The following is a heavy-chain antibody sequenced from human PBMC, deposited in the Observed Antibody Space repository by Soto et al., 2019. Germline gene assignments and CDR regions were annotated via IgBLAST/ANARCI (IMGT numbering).Heavy chain of an antibody. CDR1: GFTFSSYD. D-gene: IGHD3-10*01. CDR3: ARRWSPLGFGESPSYLDYGLDV. J-gene: IGHJ6*02. V-gene: IGHV3-13*04. CDR2: IDSAGDT. Sequence: AGGSLRLSCAASGFTFSSYDIHWVRQATGKGLEFVSAIDSAGDTYYPGSVKGRFTISRENAKNSVYLQMNSLRAGDTAVYYCARRWSPLGFGESPSYLDYGLDVWGQGTTVTVSS.